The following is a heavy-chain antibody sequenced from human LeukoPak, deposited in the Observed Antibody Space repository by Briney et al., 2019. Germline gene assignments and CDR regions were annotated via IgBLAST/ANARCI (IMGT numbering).Heavy chain of an antibody. CDR1: GFTFSSYS. CDR3: ASPVSSSSWYYFDS. CDR2: ISSSSGFI. J-gene: IGHJ4*02. Sequence: PGGSLRLSCAASGFTFSSYSMNWVRQAPGKGLEWVSSISSSSGFIFYADSVKGRFTSSRDNAKNSLYLQMNSLRAEDTAVYYCASPVSSSSWYYFDSWGQGTLGTVSA. D-gene: IGHD6-13*01. V-gene: IGHV3-21*01.